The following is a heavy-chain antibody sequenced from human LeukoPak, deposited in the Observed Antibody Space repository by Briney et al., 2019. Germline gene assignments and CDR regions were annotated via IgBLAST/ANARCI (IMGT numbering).Heavy chain of an antibody. V-gene: IGHV5-51*01. CDR2: IYPGDSDT. CDR3: ARGRYCTSTSCSHFDY. D-gene: IGHD2-2*01. CDR1: GYSFTNYW. J-gene: IGHJ4*02. Sequence: GESLEISCKGSGYSFTNYWIAWVRQMPGRGLEWMGIIYPGDSDTRYSPSFQGQVTISGDRSISTAYLQWSSLKASDTAMYYSARGRYCTSTSCSHFDYWGQGTLVTVSS.